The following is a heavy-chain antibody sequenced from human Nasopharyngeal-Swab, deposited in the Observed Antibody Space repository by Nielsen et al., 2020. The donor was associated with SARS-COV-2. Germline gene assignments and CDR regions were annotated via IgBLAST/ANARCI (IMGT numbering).Heavy chain of an antibody. Sequence: PGKGLEWIGYIYYSGSTYYNPSLKSRVTISVDKSKNQFSLKLSSVTAADTAVYYCARVPTFGFVSTMVRGESNWFDPWGQGTLVTVSS. V-gene: IGHV4-30-4*05. J-gene: IGHJ5*02. D-gene: IGHD3-10*01. CDR2: IYYSGST. CDR3: ARVPTFGFVSTMVRGESNWFDP.